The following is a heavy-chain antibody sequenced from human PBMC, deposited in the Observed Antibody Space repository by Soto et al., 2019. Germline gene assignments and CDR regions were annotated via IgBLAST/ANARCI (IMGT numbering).Heavy chain of an antibody. V-gene: IGHV1-2*02. Sequence: QVQLVQSGAEVKKPGASVKVSCKASGYTFTGYYMHWVRQAPGQGLEWMGWLNPNSGGTNYAQKFQGRVTMTRDTSISPAYMELSRLRSDDTAVYYCARVRGKGFDWPDSSYYFDYWGQGTLVTVSS. D-gene: IGHD3-9*01. CDR3: ARVRGKGFDWPDSSYYFDY. J-gene: IGHJ4*02. CDR2: LNPNSGGT. CDR1: GYTFTGYY.